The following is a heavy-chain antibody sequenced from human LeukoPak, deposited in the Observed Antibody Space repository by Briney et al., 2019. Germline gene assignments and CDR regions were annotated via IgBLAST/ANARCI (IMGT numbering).Heavy chain of an antibody. CDR2: IYHSGST. CDR1: GGSISSGGYS. J-gene: IGHJ4*02. V-gene: IGHV4-30-2*06. CDR3: ARATGIVAAGLDY. D-gene: IGHD6-13*01. Sequence: PSGTLSLTCAVSGGSISSGGYSWSWIRQSPGKGLEWIGYIYHSGSTYYNPSLNSRVTISEDRSNNQFSLKLSSVTAADTAVYYCARATGIVAAGLDYWGQGTLVTVSS.